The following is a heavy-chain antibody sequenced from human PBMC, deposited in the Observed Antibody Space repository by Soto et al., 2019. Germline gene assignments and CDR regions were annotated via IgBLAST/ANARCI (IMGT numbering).Heavy chain of an antibody. CDR1: GGSISSGGYY. J-gene: IGHJ6*02. V-gene: IGHV4-31*03. Sequence: SETLSLTCTVSGGSISSGGYYWSWIRQHPGKGLVLIGYIYYSGSTYYIPSLKSRVTISVDTSKNQFSLKLSSVTAADTAVYYCARARWFGELSRPGMDVWGQGTTVTVSS. CDR2: IYYSGST. D-gene: IGHD3-10*01. CDR3: ARARWFGELSRPGMDV.